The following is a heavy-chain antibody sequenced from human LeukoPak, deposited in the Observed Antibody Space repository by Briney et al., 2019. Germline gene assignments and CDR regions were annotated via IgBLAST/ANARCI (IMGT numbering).Heavy chain of an antibody. CDR1: GFTFSNAW. Sequence: GGSLRLSCAASGFTFSNAWMSWVRQAPGKGLEWVGRIKSKTDGGTTDYAAPVKGRFTISRDDSKNTLYLQMNSLKTEDTAVYYCTTGTVLMVCARRDYWGQGTLVTVSS. CDR3: TTGTVLMVCARRDY. V-gene: IGHV3-15*01. D-gene: IGHD2-8*01. CDR2: IKSKTDGGTT. J-gene: IGHJ4*02.